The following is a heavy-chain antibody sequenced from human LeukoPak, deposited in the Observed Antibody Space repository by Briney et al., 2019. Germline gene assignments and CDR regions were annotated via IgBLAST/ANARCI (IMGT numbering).Heavy chain of an antibody. CDR1: GFTFSSYS. CDR2: ISSSSSTI. D-gene: IGHD3-22*01. J-gene: IGHJ4*02. CDR3: ARALTYYYDSSGYSLDY. V-gene: IGHV3-48*01. Sequence: GGSLRLSCAASGFTFSSYSMTWVRQAPGKGLEWVSYISSSSSTIYYADSVKGRFTISRDNAKNSLYLQMNSLRAEDTAVYYCARALTYYYDSSGYSLDYWGQGTLVTVSS.